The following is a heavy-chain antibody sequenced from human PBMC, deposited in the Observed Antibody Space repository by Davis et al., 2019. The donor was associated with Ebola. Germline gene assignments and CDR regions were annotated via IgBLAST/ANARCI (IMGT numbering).Heavy chain of an antibody. D-gene: IGHD2-2*01. CDR1: GFTFSSYA. CDR2: ISYDGSNK. V-gene: IGHV3-30-3*01. J-gene: IGHJ6*02. Sequence: GESLKISCAASGFTFSSYAMHWVRQAPGKGLEWVAVISYDGSNKYYADSVKGRFTISRDNSKNTLYLQMNSLRAEDTAVYYCARDAGYCSSTSCRNYYYYGMDVWGQGTTVTVSS. CDR3: ARDAGYCSSTSCRNYYYYGMDV.